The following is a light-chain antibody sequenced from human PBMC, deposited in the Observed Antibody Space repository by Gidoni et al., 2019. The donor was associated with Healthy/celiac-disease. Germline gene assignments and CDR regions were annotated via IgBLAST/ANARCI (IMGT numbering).Light chain of an antibody. Sequence: EIVMTKSPATMSVSPGERATLSCRASQSVSSNLAWYQKKPGQAPRLLIYGASTRATGIPARFSGSVSGTEFTLTISSLQSEDFAVDYCQQYNNWPPLTFGGGTKVEIK. V-gene: IGKV3-15*01. CDR1: QSVSSN. CDR2: GAS. J-gene: IGKJ4*01. CDR3: QQYNNWPPLT.